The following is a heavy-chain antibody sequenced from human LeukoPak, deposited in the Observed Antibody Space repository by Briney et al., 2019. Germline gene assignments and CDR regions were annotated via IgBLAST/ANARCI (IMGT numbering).Heavy chain of an antibody. D-gene: IGHD4-17*01. CDR3: ARGPAATGSEAYGDYPRHFDY. J-gene: IGHJ4*02. CDR1: GGSFSGYY. V-gene: IGHV4-34*01. Sequence: PSETLSLTCAVYGGSFSGYYWSRIRQPPGKGLEWIGEINHSGSTNYNPSLKSRVTISVDTSKNQFSLKLSSVTAADMAVYYCARGPAATGSEAYGDYPRHFDYWGQGTLVTVSS. CDR2: INHSGST.